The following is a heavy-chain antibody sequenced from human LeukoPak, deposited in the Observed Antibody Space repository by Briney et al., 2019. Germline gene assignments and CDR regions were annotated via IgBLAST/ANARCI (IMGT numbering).Heavy chain of an antibody. J-gene: IGHJ6*03. CDR1: GYTFTGYY. CDR2: INPNSGGT. CDR3: ARDPSYDRQYYYYHYYMDV. V-gene: IGHV1-2*02. D-gene: IGHD3-3*01. Sequence: ASVKVSCKASGYTFTGYYMHWVRQAPGQGLEWMGWINPNSGGTNYAQKFQGRVTMTRDTSISTAYMELSRLRSDDTAVYYCARDPSYDRQYYYYHYYMDVWGKGTTVTVSS.